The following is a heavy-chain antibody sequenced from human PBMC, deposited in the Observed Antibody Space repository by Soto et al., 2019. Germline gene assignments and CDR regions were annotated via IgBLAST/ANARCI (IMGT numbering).Heavy chain of an antibody. CDR3: ARDGGVVVVPAAIGYYYYYMDV. Sequence: QVQLVQSGAEVKKPGASVKVSCKASGYTFTSYGISWVRQAPGQGLEWMGWISAYNGNTNYAQKLQGRATMTTDTATSTAYMELRSLRSDDTAVYYCARDGGVVVVPAAIGYYYYYMDVWGKGTTVTVSS. CDR1: GYTFTSYG. D-gene: IGHD2-2*01. V-gene: IGHV1-18*01. CDR2: ISAYNGNT. J-gene: IGHJ6*03.